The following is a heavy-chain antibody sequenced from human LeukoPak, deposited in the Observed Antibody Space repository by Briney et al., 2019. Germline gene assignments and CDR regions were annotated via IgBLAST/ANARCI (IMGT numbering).Heavy chain of an antibody. CDR2: ISGSAGTT. V-gene: IGHV3-23*01. CDR1: GPNFSSDD. Sequence: GGSLRLSCAASGPNFSSDDMSWVRQAPGKGLQWVSAISGSAGTTHYADSVEGRFTISRDSAMNTLYLQMNSLRAEDTAIYYCAKVTWFGKQSDCWGQGTLVTVSS. J-gene: IGHJ4*02. D-gene: IGHD3-10*01. CDR3: AKVTWFGKQSDC.